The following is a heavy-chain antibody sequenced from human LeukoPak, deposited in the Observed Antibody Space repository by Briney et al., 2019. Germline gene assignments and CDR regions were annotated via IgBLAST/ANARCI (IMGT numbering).Heavy chain of an antibody. CDR2: ISGRGGST. J-gene: IGHJ4*02. CDR3: AKVSMIDDY. V-gene: IGHV3-23*01. D-gene: IGHD2-21*01. Sequence: AGGSLRLSCAASGFTFSSYAMSWVRQAPGKGLEWVSAISGRGGSTYYAASGKGRFTNSRDNSNNTLYLQMNSLRAEDTAVYYCAKVSMIDDYWGQGTLVTVSS. CDR1: GFTFSSYA.